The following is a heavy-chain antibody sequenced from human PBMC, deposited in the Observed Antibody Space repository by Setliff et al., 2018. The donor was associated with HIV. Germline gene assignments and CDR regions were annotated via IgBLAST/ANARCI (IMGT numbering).Heavy chain of an antibody. J-gene: IGHJ4*02. Sequence: ASVKVSCKASGYTFTSHYLHWVRQAPGQGLEWMGVLNPSDGSTHYARKFQGRVTITADESTSTAYMELSSLRSEDTAVYYYARGGVYYYDSSGWSMDYWGQGTLVTVSS. V-gene: IGHV1-46*01. D-gene: IGHD3-22*01. CDR1: GYTFTSHY. CDR2: LNPSDGST. CDR3: ARGGVYYYDSSGWSMDY.